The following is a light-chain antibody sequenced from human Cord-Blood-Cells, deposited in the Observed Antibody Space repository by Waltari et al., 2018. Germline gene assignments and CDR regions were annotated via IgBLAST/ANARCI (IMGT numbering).Light chain of an antibody. CDR1: SRDVGGYNY. J-gene: IGLJ3*02. Sequence: QSALTQPASLSGSPGQPITISCTGTSRDVGGYNYVSWYQQHPGKAPKLMIYDVSKRPSGVSNRFSGSKSGNTASLTISGLQAEDEADYYCSSYTSSSTWVFGGGTKLTVL. CDR3: SSYTSSSTWV. V-gene: IGLV2-14*01. CDR2: DVS.